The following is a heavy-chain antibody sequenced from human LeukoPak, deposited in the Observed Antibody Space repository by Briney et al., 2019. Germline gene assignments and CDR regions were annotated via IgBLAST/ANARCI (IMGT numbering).Heavy chain of an antibody. CDR3: AKDISAHIVVVTATRPGAFDI. D-gene: IGHD2-21*02. CDR1: GFTFDDYA. CDR2: ISWNSGSI. J-gene: IGHJ3*02. V-gene: IGHV3-9*01. Sequence: GGSLRLSCAASGFTFDDYAMHWVRQAPGKGLEGVSGISWNSGSIGYADSVKGRFTISRDNAKNSLYLQMNSLRAEDTALYYCAKDISAHIVVVTATRPGAFDIWGRGTMVTVSS.